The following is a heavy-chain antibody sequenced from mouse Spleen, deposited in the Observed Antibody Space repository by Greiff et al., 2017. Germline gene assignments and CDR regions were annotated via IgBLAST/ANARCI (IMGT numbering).Heavy chain of an antibody. Sequence: EVKVVESGGGLVKPGGSLKLSCAASGFTFSSYAMSWVRQTPEKRLEWVATISDGGSYTYYPDNVKGRFTISRDNAKNNLYLQMSHLKSEDTAMYYCARHGYDRGNWYFDVWGTGTTVTVSS. CDR3: ARHGYDRGNWYFDV. D-gene: IGHD2-2*01. CDR2: ISDGGSYT. J-gene: IGHJ1*03. V-gene: IGHV5-4*03. CDR1: GFTFSSYA.